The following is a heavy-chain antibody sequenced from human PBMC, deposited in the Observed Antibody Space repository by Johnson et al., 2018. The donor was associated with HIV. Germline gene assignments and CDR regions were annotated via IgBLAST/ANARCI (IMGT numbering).Heavy chain of an antibody. D-gene: IGHD3-9*01. CDR3: ARDRYPRRYFDWLFDAFDI. CDR1: GFTFSSYA. Sequence: QVQLVESGGGVVQPGRSLRLSCAASGFTFSSYAMHWVRQAPGKGLEWVAVISYDGSNKYYADSVKGRFPISRDNSKNTLYLQMNSLRAEDTAVYYCARDRYPRRYFDWLFDAFDIWGQGTMVTVSS. CDR2: ISYDGSNK. V-gene: IGHV3-30*04. J-gene: IGHJ3*02.